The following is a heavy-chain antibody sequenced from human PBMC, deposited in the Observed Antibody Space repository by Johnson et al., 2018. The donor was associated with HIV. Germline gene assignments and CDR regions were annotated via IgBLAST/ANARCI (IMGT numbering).Heavy chain of an antibody. J-gene: IGHJ3*02. D-gene: IGHD6-19*01. CDR2: IKQDGSEK. Sequence: AQLVESGGGLVQPGGYLRLSCAASGFTFSSYWMSWVRQAPGKGLEWVANIKQDGSEKYYVDSVKGRFTISRDNAKNSLYLQMNSLRAEDTAVYYCARDGCIAVAGQGGSDDAFDIWGQGTMVTVSS. CDR1: GFTFSSYW. CDR3: ARDGCIAVAGQGGSDDAFDI. V-gene: IGHV3-7*01.